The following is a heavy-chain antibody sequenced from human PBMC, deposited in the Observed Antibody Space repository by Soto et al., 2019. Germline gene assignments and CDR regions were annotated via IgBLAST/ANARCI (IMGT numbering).Heavy chain of an antibody. J-gene: IGHJ4*02. CDR2: INHGGST. D-gene: IGHD3-22*01. CDR1: GYSISSNYY. V-gene: IGHV4-38-2*02. Sequence: SETLSLTCAVFGYSISSNYYWGWIRHPPGKGLELIGSINHGGSTYYNPSLQSRLTISVENSKNRFWLKLSSVTAADTAVYYCTRDRRGSSASYSGIPGYWGQGAPVTVSS. CDR3: TRDRRGSSASYSGIPGY.